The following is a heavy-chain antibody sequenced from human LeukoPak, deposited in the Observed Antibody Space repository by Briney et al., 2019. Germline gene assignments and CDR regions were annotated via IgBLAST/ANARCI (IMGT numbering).Heavy chain of an antibody. CDR2: INPNSGGT. V-gene: IGHV1-2*02. CDR3: ARDRISVAGPDY. Sequence: GASVKVSFKASGYTFTGYYIHWVRQAPGQGLESMGWINPNSGGTNYAQKFQGRVTMTTDTSISTAYMDLNRLRSDDTAVYYCARDRISVAGPDYWGQGTLVTVSS. D-gene: IGHD6-19*01. CDR1: GYTFTGYY. J-gene: IGHJ4*02.